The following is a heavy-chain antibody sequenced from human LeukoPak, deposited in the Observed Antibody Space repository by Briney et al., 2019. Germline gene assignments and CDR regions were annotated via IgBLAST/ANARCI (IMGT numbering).Heavy chain of an antibody. CDR2: IYSGGST. Sequence: GGSLRLSCAPSGFTVSSNYMSWVRQAPGKGLEWVSVIYSGGSTYYADSVKGRFTISRDNPKNTLYLQMNSLRAEDTAVYYCARGHSCLLEWCFCVAFDIWGQGTMVTVSS. V-gene: IGHV3-53*01. D-gene: IGHD3-3*01. CDR3: ARGHSCLLEWCFCVAFDI. J-gene: IGHJ3*02. CDR1: GFTVSSNY.